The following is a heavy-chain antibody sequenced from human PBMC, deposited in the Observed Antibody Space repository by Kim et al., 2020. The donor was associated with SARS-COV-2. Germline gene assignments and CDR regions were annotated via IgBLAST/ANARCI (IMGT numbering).Heavy chain of an antibody. CDR2: IIPIFGTA. Sequence: SVKVSCKASGGTFSSYAISWVRQAPGQGLEWMGGIIPIFGTANYAQKFQGRVTITADESTSTAYMELSSLRSEDTAVYYCARGDCTNGVCRKPYYYYYGMDVWGQGTTVTVSS. D-gene: IGHD2-8*01. V-gene: IGHV1-69*13. J-gene: IGHJ6*02. CDR1: GGTFSSYA. CDR3: ARGDCTNGVCRKPYYYYYGMDV.